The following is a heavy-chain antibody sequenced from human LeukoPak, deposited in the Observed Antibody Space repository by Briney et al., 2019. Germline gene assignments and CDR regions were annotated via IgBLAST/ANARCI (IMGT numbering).Heavy chain of an antibody. Sequence: SETLSLTCTVSGGSISSSYWSWIRQSPGKGLEWLGYLSYSGNTKYNPSLKSRVTISVDTSENQFSLKLSSVTAADTAVYYCARHDKGNESGAFDYWGQGTLVTVSS. CDR1: GGSISSSY. CDR3: ARHDKGNESGAFDY. V-gene: IGHV4-59*08. J-gene: IGHJ4*02. CDR2: LSYSGNT.